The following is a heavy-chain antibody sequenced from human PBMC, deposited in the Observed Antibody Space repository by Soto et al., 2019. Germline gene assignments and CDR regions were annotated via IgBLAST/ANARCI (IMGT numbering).Heavy chain of an antibody. D-gene: IGHD4-17*01. V-gene: IGHV4-39*01. CDR1: GGSISSSSYY. CDR2: IYYSGST. Sequence: QLLESGPGLVKPSETLSLTCTVSGGSISSSSYYWGWIRQPPGKGLEWIGSIYYSGSTYYNPSLKSRVTISVDTSKNQFSLKLSSVTAADTAVYYCARRVTKGYNWFDPWGQGTLVTVSS. CDR3: ARRVTKGYNWFDP. J-gene: IGHJ5*02.